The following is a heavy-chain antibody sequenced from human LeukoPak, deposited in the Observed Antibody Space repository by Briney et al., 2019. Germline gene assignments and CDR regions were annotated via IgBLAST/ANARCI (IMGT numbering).Heavy chain of an antibody. CDR2: IYHSGST. Sequence: SETLSLTCAVSGYSISSGDYWGWIRLPPGKGLEWIGSIYHSGSTHYNPSLKSRVTISVDTSKRQFSLTLSSVTAADTAVYYCARNRSEPLGNGGSFDSWGQGTLVTVSS. D-gene: IGHD3-16*01. CDR1: GYSISSGDY. CDR3: ARNRSEPLGNGGSFDS. V-gene: IGHV4-38-2*01. J-gene: IGHJ4*02.